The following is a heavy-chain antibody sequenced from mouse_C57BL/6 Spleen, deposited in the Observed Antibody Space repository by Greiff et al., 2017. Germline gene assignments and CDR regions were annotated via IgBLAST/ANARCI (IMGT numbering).Heavy chain of an antibody. D-gene: IGHD1-1*01. V-gene: IGHV1-42*01. CDR1: GYSFTGYY. J-gene: IGHJ3*01. CDR3: APLYYGSSYGFAY. CDR2: INPSTGGT. Sequence: EVQLQQSGPELVKPGASVKISCKASGYSFTGYYMNWVKQSPEKSLEWIGVINPSTGGTTYNQKFKAKATLTVDKSSSTAYMQLKSLTSEDSAVYYCAPLYYGSSYGFAYWGQGTLVTVSA.